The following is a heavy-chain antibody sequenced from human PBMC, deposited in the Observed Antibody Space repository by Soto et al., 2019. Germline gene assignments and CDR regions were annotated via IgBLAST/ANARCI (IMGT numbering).Heavy chain of an antibody. CDR1: GFTFSSYW. CDR2: IKQDGSEK. D-gene: IGHD4-17*01. Sequence: PGGSLRLSCAASGFTFSSYWMSWVRQAPGKGLEWVANIKQDGSEKYYVDSVKGRFTISRDNAKNSLYLQMNSLRAEDTAVYYCATGIDYGGNTNWFDPWGQGTLVTVSS. CDR3: ATGIDYGGNTNWFDP. J-gene: IGHJ5*02. V-gene: IGHV3-7*01.